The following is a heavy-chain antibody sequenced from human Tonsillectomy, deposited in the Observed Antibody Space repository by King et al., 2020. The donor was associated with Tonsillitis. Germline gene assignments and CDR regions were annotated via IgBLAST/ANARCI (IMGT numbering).Heavy chain of an antibody. D-gene: IGHD3-22*01. Sequence: VQLVESGGGLVQPGGSLRLSCAASGFTFSSYWMSWVRQAPGKGLEWVANIKQDGSEKFYVDSVKGRFTISRDNAKKSLYLQMNSLRAEDTAVYYCARLGFDSSGYYYGFDYWGQGTLVTVSS. J-gene: IGHJ4*02. CDR3: ARLGFDSSGYYYGFDY. CDR1: GFTFSSYW. V-gene: IGHV3-7*01. CDR2: IKQDGSEK.